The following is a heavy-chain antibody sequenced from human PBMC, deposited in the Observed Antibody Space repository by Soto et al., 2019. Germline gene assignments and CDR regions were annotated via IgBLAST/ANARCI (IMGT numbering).Heavy chain of an antibody. D-gene: IGHD5-12*01. J-gene: IGHJ4*02. CDR3: EQNIVATGGFDY. V-gene: IGHV1-69*02. Sequence: ASVKVSCKASGGTFSSYTISWVRQAPGQGLEWMGRIIPILGIANYAQKFQGRVTITADKSTSTAYMELSSLRSEDTAVYYCEQNIVATGGFDYWGQGYLVTVSP. CDR2: IIPILGIA. CDR1: GGTFSSYT.